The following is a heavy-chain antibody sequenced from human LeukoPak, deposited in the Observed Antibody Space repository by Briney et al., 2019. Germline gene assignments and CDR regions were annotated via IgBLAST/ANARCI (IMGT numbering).Heavy chain of an antibody. D-gene: IGHD3-10*01. CDR1: RFTFSSYA. Sequence: GGSLRLSCAASRFTFSSYAMSWVRQAPGKGLEWVSAISGSGGSTYYADSVKGRFTISRDNSKNTLYLQMNSLRAEDTAVYYCAKLLLWFGELSYFDYWGQGTLVTVSS. V-gene: IGHV3-23*01. CDR3: AKLLLWFGELSYFDY. J-gene: IGHJ4*02. CDR2: ISGSGGST.